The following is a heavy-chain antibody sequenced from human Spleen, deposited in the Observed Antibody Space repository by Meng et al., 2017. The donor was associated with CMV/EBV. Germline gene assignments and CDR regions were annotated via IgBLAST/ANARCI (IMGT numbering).Heavy chain of an antibody. CDR3: TTELVGYCSGGSCYPPTYYFDY. Sequence: GGSLRLSCAASGFTFSNAWMSWVRQAQGKGLEWVGRIKSKTDGGTTDYAAPVKGRFTISRDDSKNTLYLQMNSLKTEDTAVYYCTTELVGYCSGGSCYPPTYYFDYWGQGTLVTVSS. V-gene: IGHV3-15*01. CDR2: IKSKTDGGTT. CDR1: GFTFSNAW. D-gene: IGHD2-15*01. J-gene: IGHJ4*02.